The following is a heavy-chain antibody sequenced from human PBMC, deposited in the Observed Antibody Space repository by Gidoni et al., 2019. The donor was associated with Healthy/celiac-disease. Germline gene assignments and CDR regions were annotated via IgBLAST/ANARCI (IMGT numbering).Heavy chain of an antibody. CDR3: AKEFRSGYYYPLILYYYYGMDV. Sequence: QVQLVASGGGVVQPGRSLRLSCAASGFTFSSYGMHWVRQAPGKGLEWVAVISYDGSNKYYADSVKGRFTISRDNSKNTLYLQMNSLRAEDTAVYYCAKEFRSGYYYPLILYYYYGMDVWGQGTTVTVSS. D-gene: IGHD3-22*01. CDR1: GFTFSSYG. J-gene: IGHJ6*02. CDR2: ISYDGSNK. V-gene: IGHV3-30*18.